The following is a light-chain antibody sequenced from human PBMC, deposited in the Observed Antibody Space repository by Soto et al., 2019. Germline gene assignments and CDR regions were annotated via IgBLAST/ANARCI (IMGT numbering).Light chain of an antibody. V-gene: IGKV4-1*01. CDR3: QHSSSIPWT. CDR2: WAS. CDR1: QSVFSNSNNKNC. Sequence: DIVMTQSPDSLAVSLGERATINCKSIQSVFSNSNNKNCIAWYQQKSGQPPKLLIYWASSRESGVPDRFSGGGSGTDFTLTISSLQAEAVATYYCQHSSSIPWTFGQGTRGEIQ. J-gene: IGKJ1*01.